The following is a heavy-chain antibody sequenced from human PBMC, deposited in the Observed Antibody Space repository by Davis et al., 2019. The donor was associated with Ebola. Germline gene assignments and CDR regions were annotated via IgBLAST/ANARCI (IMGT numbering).Heavy chain of an antibody. D-gene: IGHD6-13*01. V-gene: IGHV1-46*01. CDR3: AREAIEAARFIFDH. CDR2: INPSGGST. Sequence: ASVKVSCKASGYTFTSHYVHWVRQAPGQGLEWMGLINPSGGSTTYAQNFQDRVTMTRDRSTSTVYMELGSLRSDDTAVYYCAREAIEAARFIFDHWGQGTLVTVSS. CDR1: GYTFTSHY. J-gene: IGHJ4*02.